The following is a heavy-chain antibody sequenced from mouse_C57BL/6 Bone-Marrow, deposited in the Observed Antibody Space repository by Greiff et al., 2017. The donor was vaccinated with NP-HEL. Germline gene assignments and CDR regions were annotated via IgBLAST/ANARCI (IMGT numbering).Heavy chain of an antibody. V-gene: IGHV1-37*01. CDR2: INPYNGDT. CDR1: GYSFTGYF. Sequence: EVQLQQSGPELVKPGASVKISCKASGYSFTGYFMNWVQQSHGKSLAWIGRINPYNGDTFSNQKFKGMATLTVDKSSSTAHMELLSLTSEDFAVYYCARKGEITTVERDYYAMDYWGQGTSVTVSS. J-gene: IGHJ4*01. CDR3: ARKGEITTVERDYYAMDY. D-gene: IGHD1-1*01.